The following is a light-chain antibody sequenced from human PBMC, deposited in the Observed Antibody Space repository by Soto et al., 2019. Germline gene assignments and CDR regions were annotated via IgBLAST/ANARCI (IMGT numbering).Light chain of an antibody. J-gene: IGKJ1*01. CDR2: GAS. Sequence: EIVMTQSPATLSVSPGERATLSCRASQSVRSNLAWYQPKPGQAPRLLIYGASTRATGIPARCSGNGSGTQFNLTIISVQSEDFAVYYCRQYNNWPLAFGQGTKVEIK. CDR3: RQYNNWPLA. V-gene: IGKV3-15*01. CDR1: QSVRSN.